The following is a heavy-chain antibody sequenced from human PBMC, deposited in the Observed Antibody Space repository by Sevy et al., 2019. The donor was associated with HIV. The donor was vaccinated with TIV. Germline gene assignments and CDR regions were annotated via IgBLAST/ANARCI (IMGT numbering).Heavy chain of an antibody. CDR1: GGTFSSYA. Sequence: ASVKVSCKASGGTFSSYAISWVRQAPGQGLEWMGGIIPIFGTANYAQKFQGRVTITADESTSTAYMELSSLRSEDTAVYYCERDRGLGVVYFDYWGQGTLVTVSS. D-gene: IGHD3-3*01. J-gene: IGHJ4*02. CDR2: IIPIFGTA. V-gene: IGHV1-69*13. CDR3: ERDRGLGVVYFDY.